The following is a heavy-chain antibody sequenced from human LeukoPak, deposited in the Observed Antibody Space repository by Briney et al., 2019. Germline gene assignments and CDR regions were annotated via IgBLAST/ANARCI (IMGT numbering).Heavy chain of an antibody. CDR3: ARGYYGMDV. J-gene: IGHJ6*02. Sequence: ASVKVSCKASGYTFTGQYLYWTRQTPGQGLEWMGWINPKTGDTDSAQNFQGRVTMTRDTSITTVYMELSSLTSDDTAVYYCARGYYGMDVWGQGTTVTVSS. CDR2: INPKTGDT. V-gene: IGHV1-2*02. CDR1: GYTFTGQY.